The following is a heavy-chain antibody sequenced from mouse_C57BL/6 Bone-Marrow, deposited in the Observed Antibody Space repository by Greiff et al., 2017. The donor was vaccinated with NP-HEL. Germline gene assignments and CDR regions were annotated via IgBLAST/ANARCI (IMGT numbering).Heavy chain of an antibody. CDR2: ISYDGSN. D-gene: IGHD1-2*01. Sequence: DVKLQESGPGLVKPSQSLSLTCSVTGYSITSGYYWNWIRQFPGNKLEWMGYISYDGSNNYNPSLKNRISITRNTSKNQFFLKLKSVTTEDTATYYCARGDGHYWGQGTTLTVSS. CDR3: ARGDGHY. J-gene: IGHJ2*01. V-gene: IGHV3-6*01. CDR1: GYSITSGYY.